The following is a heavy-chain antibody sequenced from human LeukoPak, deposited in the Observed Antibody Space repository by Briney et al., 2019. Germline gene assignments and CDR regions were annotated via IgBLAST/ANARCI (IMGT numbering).Heavy chain of an antibody. Sequence: ASVKVSCKASGYTFTGYYMHWVRQAPGQGLEWMGWINPNSGGTNYAQKFQGRVTMTRDTSISTAYMELSRLRSDGTAVYYCARAGDYYDSSGYPRGGWFDPWGQGTLVTVSS. CDR3: ARAGDYYDSSGYPRGGWFDP. D-gene: IGHD3-22*01. CDR1: GYTFTGYY. CDR2: INPNSGGT. J-gene: IGHJ5*02. V-gene: IGHV1-2*02.